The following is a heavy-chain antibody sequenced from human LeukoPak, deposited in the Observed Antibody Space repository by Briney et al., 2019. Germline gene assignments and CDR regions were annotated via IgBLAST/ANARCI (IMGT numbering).Heavy chain of an antibody. J-gene: IGHJ6*03. D-gene: IGHD6-6*01. CDR3: ASIPIAADYYYYYMDV. Sequence: SETLSLTCTVSGGSISSSSYYWGWIRQPPGKGLEWIGSIYYSGSTYYNPSLKSRVTISVDTSKNQFSLKLSSLTAAGTAVYYCASIPIAADYYYYYMDVWGKGTTVTVSS. CDR2: IYYSGST. V-gene: IGHV4-39*07. CDR1: GGSISSSSYY.